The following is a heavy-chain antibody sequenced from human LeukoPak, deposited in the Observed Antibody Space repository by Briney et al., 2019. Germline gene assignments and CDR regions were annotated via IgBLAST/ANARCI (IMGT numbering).Heavy chain of an antibody. CDR3: AKRGHYTAMATASSYNWFDP. V-gene: IGHV3-23*01. CDR1: GFTFSSYA. CDR2: ISGSGGST. Sequence: GGSLRLSCAASGFTFSSYAMSGVRQAPGKGREWVSAISGSGGSTYYADSVKGRFTISRDNSKNTLYLQMNSLRAEDTAVYYCAKRGHYTAMATASSYNWFDPWGQGTLVTVSS. J-gene: IGHJ5*02. D-gene: IGHD5-18*01.